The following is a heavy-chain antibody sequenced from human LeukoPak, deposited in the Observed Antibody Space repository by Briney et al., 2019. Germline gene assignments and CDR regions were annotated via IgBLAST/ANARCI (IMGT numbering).Heavy chain of an antibody. D-gene: IGHD3-10*01. CDR2: ISGSGGST. J-gene: IGHJ4*02. V-gene: IGHV3-23*01. CDR3: AKDRGFGEYFPFFY. Sequence: PGGSLRLSCGASGSTFSTYATSWVRQTPEKGLEWVSAISGSGGSTYYADSVKGRFTISRDNSKNTLYLQMNSLRAEDTAVYYCAKDRGFGEYFPFFYWGQGTLVTASS. CDR1: GSTFSTYA.